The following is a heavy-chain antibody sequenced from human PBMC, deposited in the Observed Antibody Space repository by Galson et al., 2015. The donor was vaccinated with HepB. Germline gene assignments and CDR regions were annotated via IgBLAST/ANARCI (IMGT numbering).Heavy chain of an antibody. CDR2: INTNTGSP. V-gene: IGHV7-4-1*02. J-gene: IGHJ5*02. D-gene: IGHD3-10*01. Sequence: SVKVSCKASGYTFTTYAMNWVRQALGQGLEWMGWINTNTGSPSYAQGFTRRFVFSLDTSVSTAYLQISSLKAEDTAVYYCARSPYYGSGSYYNAWFGPWGQGTLVTVSS. CDR3: ARSPYYGSGSYYNAWFGP. CDR1: GYTFTTYA.